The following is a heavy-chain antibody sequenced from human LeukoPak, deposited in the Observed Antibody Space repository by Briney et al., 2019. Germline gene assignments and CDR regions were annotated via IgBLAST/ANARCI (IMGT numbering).Heavy chain of an antibody. J-gene: IGHJ6*03. CDR3: AREEWELLRYYYYYMDV. D-gene: IGHD1-26*01. CDR2: IYSGGST. V-gene: IGHV3-53*01. CDR1: GFTVSSNY. Sequence: GGSLRLSCAASGFTVSSNYMSWVRQAPGKGLEWVSVIYSGGSTYYADSVKGRFTISRDNAKNSLYLQMNSLRAEDTAVYYCAREEWELLRYYYYYMDVWGKGTTVTVSS.